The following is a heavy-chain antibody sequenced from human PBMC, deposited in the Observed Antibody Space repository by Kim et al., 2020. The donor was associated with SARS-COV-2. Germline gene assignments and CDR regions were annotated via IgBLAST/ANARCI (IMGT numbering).Heavy chain of an antibody. D-gene: IGHD6-13*01. CDR1: GGSISSYY. Sequence: SETLSLTCTVSGGSISSYYWSWIRQPPGKGLEWIGYIYYSGSTNYNRSLKSRVTISVDTSKNQFSLKLSSVTAADTAVYYCARSGPSYSSSWYRADAFDIWGQGTMVTVSS. CDR3: ARSGPSYSSSWYRADAFDI. J-gene: IGHJ3*02. V-gene: IGHV4-59*08. CDR2: IYYSGST.